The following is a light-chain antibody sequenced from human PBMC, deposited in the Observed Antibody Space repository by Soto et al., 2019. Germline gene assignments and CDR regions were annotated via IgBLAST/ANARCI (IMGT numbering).Light chain of an antibody. CDR1: QSISSY. J-gene: IGKJ1*01. V-gene: IGKV1-39*01. CDR2: AAS. Sequence: DIQMTQSPSSLSASVGDRVTITCRASQSISSYLNWYQQKPGKAPKLLIYAASSLQSGVPSRFSGSGSGTDFTLTISSLQPEDFATYYCQQSYITTRPFGQGTKVDIX. CDR3: QQSYITTRP.